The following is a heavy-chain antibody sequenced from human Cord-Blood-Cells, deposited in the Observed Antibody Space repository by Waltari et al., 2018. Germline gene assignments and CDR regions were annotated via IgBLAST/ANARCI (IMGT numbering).Heavy chain of an antibody. CDR1: GGSFSGYY. V-gene: IGHV4-34*01. CDR2: INHSGST. Sequence: QVQLQQWGAGLLKPSETLSLTCAVYGGSFSGYYWSWIRQPPGKGLEWIGEINHSGSTNYNPSLKSRVTISVDTSKNQFSLKLSSVTAADTAVYYCARDPTSNSNYDYWGQGTLVTVSS. D-gene: IGHD4-4*01. J-gene: IGHJ4*02. CDR3: ARDPTSNSNYDY.